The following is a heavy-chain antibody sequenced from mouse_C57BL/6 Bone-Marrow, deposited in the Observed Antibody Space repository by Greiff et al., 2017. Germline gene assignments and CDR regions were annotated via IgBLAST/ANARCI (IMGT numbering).Heavy chain of an antibody. D-gene: IGHD2-4*01. CDR3: ARGRSIYYDSWFAY. V-gene: IGHV1-19*01. Sequence: EVMLVESGPVLVKPGASVKMSCKASGYTFTDYYMNWVKQSHGKSLEWIGVINPYNGGTSYNQKFKGKATLTVDKSSSTAYMELNSLTSEDSAVXYCARGRSIYYDSWFAYWGQGTLVTVSA. CDR2: INPYNGGT. CDR1: GYTFTDYY. J-gene: IGHJ3*01.